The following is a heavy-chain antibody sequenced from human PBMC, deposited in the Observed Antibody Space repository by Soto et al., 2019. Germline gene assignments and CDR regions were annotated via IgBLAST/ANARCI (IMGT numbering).Heavy chain of an antibody. V-gene: IGHV1-69*06. J-gene: IGHJ6*02. CDR1: GGTFSSYA. Sequence: AASVKVSCKASGGTFSSYAISWVRQAPGQGLEWMGGIIPIFGTANYAQKFQGRVTITADKSTSTAYMELSSLRSEDTAVYYCASRITGTTNDYYYYGMDVWGQGTTVTVSS. D-gene: IGHD1-7*01. CDR2: IIPIFGTA. CDR3: ASRITGTTNDYYYYGMDV.